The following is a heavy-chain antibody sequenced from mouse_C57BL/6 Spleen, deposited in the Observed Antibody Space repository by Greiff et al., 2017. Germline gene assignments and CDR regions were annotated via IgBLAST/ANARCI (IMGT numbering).Heavy chain of an antibody. CDR1: GYSITSGYY. D-gene: IGHD2-5*01. CDR2: ISYDGSN. J-gene: IGHJ2*01. Sequence: VQLKESGPGLVKPSQSLSLTCSVTGYSITSGYYWNWIRQFPGNKLEWMGYISYDGSNNYNPSLKNRISITRDTSKNQFFLKLNSVTTEDTATYYCARGAYYSNYGDYWGQGTTLTVSS. V-gene: IGHV3-6*01. CDR3: ARGAYYSNYGDY.